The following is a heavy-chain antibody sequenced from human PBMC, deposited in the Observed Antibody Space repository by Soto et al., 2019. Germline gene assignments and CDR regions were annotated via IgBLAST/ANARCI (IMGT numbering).Heavy chain of an antibody. CDR2: ISDTSTYI. CDR3: ARSPSYYYGSDSYDY. Sequence: GGSLRLSCAASGFIFTDYGMHWVRQAPGKGLEWVSSISDTSTYIYHGDSFKGRFTISRGNAKNSLYLQMNSLRVEDTAVYYCARSPSYYYGSDSYDYWGLGTLVTVSS. CDR1: GFIFTDYG. V-gene: IGHV3-21*06. J-gene: IGHJ4*02. D-gene: IGHD3-10*01.